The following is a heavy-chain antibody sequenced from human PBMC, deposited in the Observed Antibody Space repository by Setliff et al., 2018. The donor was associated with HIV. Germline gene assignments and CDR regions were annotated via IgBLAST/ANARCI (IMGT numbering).Heavy chain of an antibody. Sequence: SETLSLTCTVSGGSISRYYWSWIRQPPGKGLEWIGYILSSGRTNYNPSLKSRLTISMDTSKNQFSLKLKSVTAADTAVYFCARDPHLAVFDYWGLGTLVTVSS. V-gene: IGHV4-4*08. CDR3: ARDPHLAVFDY. CDR2: ILSSGRT. CDR1: GGSISRYY. J-gene: IGHJ4*02.